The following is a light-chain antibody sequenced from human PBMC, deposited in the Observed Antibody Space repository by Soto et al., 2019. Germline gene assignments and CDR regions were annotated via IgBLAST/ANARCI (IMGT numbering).Light chain of an antibody. CDR2: EVS. V-gene: IGLV2-14*01. CDR1: SSDVDGYDY. CDR3: SAYTSSATPYV. Sequence: QSALTQPASVSGSPGQSITISCTGTSSDVDGYDYVSWYQQHSGKAPKLMIYEVSNRPSGVSHRFSGSRSGNTASLTISGLQAEDEADYFCSAYTSSATPYVFGIGTKLTVL. J-gene: IGLJ1*01.